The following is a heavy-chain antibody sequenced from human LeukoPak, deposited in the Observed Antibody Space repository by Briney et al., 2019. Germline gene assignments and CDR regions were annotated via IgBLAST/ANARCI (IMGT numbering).Heavy chain of an antibody. CDR3: AGTPGYCSGGSCYSPLY. D-gene: IGHD2-15*01. CDR2: IKQDGGEK. CDR1: GFTFSSYW. Sequence: PGGSLRLSCAASGFTFSSYWMSWVRQAPGKGLEWVANIKQDGGEKYYVDSVKGRFTISRDNAKNSLYLQMNSLRAEDTAVYYCAGTPGYCSGGSCYSPLYWGQGTLVTVSS. J-gene: IGHJ4*02. V-gene: IGHV3-7*01.